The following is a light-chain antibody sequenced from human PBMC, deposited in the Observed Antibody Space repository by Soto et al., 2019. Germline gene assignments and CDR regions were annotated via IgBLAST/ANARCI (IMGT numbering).Light chain of an antibody. Sequence: QTVVTQEPSLTVSPGGTVTLTCGSSTGAVTSGHYPYWFQQKPGQAPRTLIYDTSQRHSWTPARFSGSLLGGKAALTLTGAQPEDEAHYYCRLSYSGVDAAFGGGTQLTVL. CDR1: TGAVTSGHY. V-gene: IGLV7-46*01. CDR3: RLSYSGVDAA. J-gene: IGLJ7*01. CDR2: DTS.